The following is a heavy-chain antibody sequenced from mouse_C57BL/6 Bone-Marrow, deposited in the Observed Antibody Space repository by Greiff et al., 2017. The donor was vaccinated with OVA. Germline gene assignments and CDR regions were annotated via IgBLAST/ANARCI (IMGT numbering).Heavy chain of an antibody. Sequence: VKLMESGAELVRPGASVKLSCEASGYTFTDYYINWVKQRPGQGLEWIARIYPGSGNTYYNEKFKGKATLTAEKSSSTAYMQLSSLTSEDSAVYFCARADYYGSSYDAMDYWGQGTSVTVSS. CDR3: ARADYYGSSYDAMDY. CDR1: GYTFTDYY. D-gene: IGHD1-1*01. V-gene: IGHV1-76*01. J-gene: IGHJ4*01. CDR2: IYPGSGNT.